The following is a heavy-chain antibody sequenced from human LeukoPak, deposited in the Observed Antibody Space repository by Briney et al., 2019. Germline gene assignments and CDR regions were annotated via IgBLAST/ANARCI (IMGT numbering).Heavy chain of an antibody. CDR1: GGSIRGYY. J-gene: IGHJ4*02. V-gene: IGHV4-59*01. CDR3: VRDGKPVVPFDY. Sequence: SETLSLTCTVSGGSIRGYYWSWIRQPPGKGLEWIWYIYYSGSTNYNPSLKCRVTISVHPSKNQFSLKMTSVTAAATAVYYCVRDGKPVVPFDYWGQGTLVTVSS. D-gene: IGHD6-6*01. CDR2: IYYSGST.